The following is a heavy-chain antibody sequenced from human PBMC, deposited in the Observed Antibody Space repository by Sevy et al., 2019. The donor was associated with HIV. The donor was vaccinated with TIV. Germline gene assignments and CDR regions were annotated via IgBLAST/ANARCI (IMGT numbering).Heavy chain of an antibody. CDR3: AREGAIGYYYYYGMDV. D-gene: IGHD2-21*01. CDR2: IYSGGST. V-gene: IGHV3-53*01. J-gene: IGHJ6*02. Sequence: GGSLRLSCAASGFTVSSNYMSWVRQAPGKGLEWVSVIYSGGSTYYADSVKGRLTISRDNSKNTLYLQMNSLRAEDTAVYYCAREGAIGYYYYYGMDVWGQGTTVTVSS. CDR1: GFTVSSNY.